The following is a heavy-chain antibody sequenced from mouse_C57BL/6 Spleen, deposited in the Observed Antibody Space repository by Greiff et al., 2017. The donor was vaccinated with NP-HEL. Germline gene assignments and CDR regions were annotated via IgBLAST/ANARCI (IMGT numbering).Heavy chain of an antibody. CDR1: GYTFTDYY. V-gene: IGHV1-19*01. Sequence: EVQLQQSGPVLVKPGASVKMSCKASGYTFTDYYMNWVKQSHGKSLEWIGVINPYNGGTSYNQKFKGKATLTVDKSSSTAYMELNSLTSEDSAVYYCARDDGYYGAWFAYWGQGTLVTVSA. D-gene: IGHD2-3*01. CDR3: ARDDGYYGAWFAY. J-gene: IGHJ3*01. CDR2: INPYNGGT.